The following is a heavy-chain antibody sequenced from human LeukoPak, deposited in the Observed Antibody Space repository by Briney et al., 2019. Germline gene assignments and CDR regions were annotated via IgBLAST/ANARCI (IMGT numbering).Heavy chain of an antibody. V-gene: IGHV3-7*03. CDR2: IKRDGSEK. CDR1: GFALNTYW. J-gene: IGHJ5*02. CDR3: ANSRQGSTRWFDR. Sequence: GGCLRLSCEASGFALNTYWLSWIRQAPGKGLEWVANIKRDGSEKYYLDSAKGRFTISGDNSKNTLYLQMNSLRAEDTAVYYCANSRQGSTRWFDRWGQGTLVTASS. D-gene: IGHD2-15*01.